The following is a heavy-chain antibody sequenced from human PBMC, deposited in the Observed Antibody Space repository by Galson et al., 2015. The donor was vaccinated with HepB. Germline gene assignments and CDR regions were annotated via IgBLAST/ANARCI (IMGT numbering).Heavy chain of an antibody. V-gene: IGHV3-21*01. CDR1: GFTFSSYS. CDR3: ARDRVGATTSDDY. CDR2: ISTSSRYI. J-gene: IGHJ4*02. Sequence: SLRLSCAASGFTFSSYSMNWVRQAPGKGLEWVSSISTSSRYISYADSVKGRFAISRDNAKNSLYLQMNSLRAEDTAVYYCARDRVGATTSDDYWGQGTLVTVSS. D-gene: IGHD1-26*01.